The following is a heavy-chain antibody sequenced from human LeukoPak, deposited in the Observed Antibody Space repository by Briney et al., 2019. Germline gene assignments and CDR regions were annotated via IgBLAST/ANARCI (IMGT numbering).Heavy chain of an antibody. CDR2: INPNSGGT. CDR3: AILGYCSSTSCRTYYFDY. J-gene: IGHJ4*02. Sequence: GASVNVSCKASGYTFTGYYMHWVRQAPGQGLEWMGWINPNSGGTNYAQKFQGRVTMTRDTSISTAYMELSRLRSDDTAVYYCAILGYCSSTSCRTYYFDYWGQGTLVTVPS. CDR1: GYTFTGYY. D-gene: IGHD2-2*01. V-gene: IGHV1-2*02.